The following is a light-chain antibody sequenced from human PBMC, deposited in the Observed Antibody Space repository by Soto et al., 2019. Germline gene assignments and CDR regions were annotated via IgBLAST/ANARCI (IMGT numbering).Light chain of an antibody. J-gene: IGLJ2*01. CDR2: LNSDGSH. CDR1: SGHSSYA. Sequence: QPVLTQSPSASASLGASVKPTCTLSSGHSSYAIAWHQQQPEKGPRYLMKLNSDGSHSKGDGIPDRFSGSSSGAERYLTIFSLQSEDEADYYCQTWGTGIHVVFGGGTKLTVL. CDR3: QTWGTGIHVV. V-gene: IGLV4-69*01.